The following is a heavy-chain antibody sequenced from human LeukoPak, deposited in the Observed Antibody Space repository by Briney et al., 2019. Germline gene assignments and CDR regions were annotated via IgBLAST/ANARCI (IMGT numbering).Heavy chain of an antibody. CDR1: GASVSSGDHH. J-gene: IGHJ4*02. CDR2: NMNT. Sequence: SETLSLTCIVSGASVSSGDHHWSWIRQAPGKGLEWIGHNMNTYYNPSLKSRVTISVDTSKNQFSLKLSSVTAADTAVYYCARRRYGDYVGHFDYWGQGTLVTVSS. V-gene: IGHV4-61*08. D-gene: IGHD4-17*01. CDR3: ARRRYGDYVGHFDY.